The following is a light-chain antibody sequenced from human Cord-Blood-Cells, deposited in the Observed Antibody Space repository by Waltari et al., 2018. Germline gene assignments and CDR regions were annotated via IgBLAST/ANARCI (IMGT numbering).Light chain of an antibody. V-gene: IGKV2-28*01. CDR1: QSLLHSNGYNY. CDR2: LGS. Sequence: IVMTQSHLSLPVTAGESASIPSSSSQSLLHSNGYNYLDWYLQKPGQSPQLLIYLGSNRASGVPDRFSGRGSGTDFTLKISRVEADDVGVYYCMQALQTPRTFGQGTKVEIK. CDR3: MQALQTPRT. J-gene: IGKJ1*01.